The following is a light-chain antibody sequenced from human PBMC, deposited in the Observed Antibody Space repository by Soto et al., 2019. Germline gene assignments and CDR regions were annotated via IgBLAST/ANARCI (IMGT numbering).Light chain of an antibody. J-gene: IGLJ1*01. CDR1: SSSIGAGYE. V-gene: IGLV1-40*01. Sequence: QSVLTQPPSVSGAPGQRVTISCSGTSSSIGAGYEVHWYHQLRGTAPKLVVSGNGNRPSGVPDRFSGSKSGNTASLTISGLQAEDEADYYCCSYAASNTFVFGTGTKLTVL. CDR3: CSYAASNTFV. CDR2: GNG.